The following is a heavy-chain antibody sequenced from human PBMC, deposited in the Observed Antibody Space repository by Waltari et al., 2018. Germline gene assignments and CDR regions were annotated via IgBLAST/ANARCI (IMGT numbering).Heavy chain of an antibody. Sequence: QVQLVQSGAEVKKPGASVKVSCKASGYTFTGYYMHWVRQAPGQGLEWMGWINPNSGGTNNAKKFQGRVTRTRETSISTAYMELSRLRSEDTAVYYCARDRGYYYDSSGRNAFDIWGQGTMVTVSS. J-gene: IGHJ3*02. CDR3: ARDRGYYYDSSGRNAFDI. CDR1: GYTFTGYY. V-gene: IGHV1-2*02. CDR2: INPNSGGT. D-gene: IGHD3-22*01.